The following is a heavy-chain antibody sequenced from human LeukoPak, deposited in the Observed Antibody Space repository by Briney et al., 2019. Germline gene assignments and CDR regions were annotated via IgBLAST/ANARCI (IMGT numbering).Heavy chain of an antibody. CDR1: GFTFSSYA. Sequence: QPGGSLRLSCAASGFTFSSYAMSWVRQAPGKGLEWVSAISGSGGSTYYADSVKGRFTISRDNSKNTLYLQMNSLRAEDTAVYYXXXXXXVVVPAESYYFDYWGQGTLVTVSS. CDR2: ISGSGGST. J-gene: IGHJ4*02. V-gene: IGHV3-23*01. CDR3: XXXXXVVVPAESYYFDY. D-gene: IGHD2-2*01.